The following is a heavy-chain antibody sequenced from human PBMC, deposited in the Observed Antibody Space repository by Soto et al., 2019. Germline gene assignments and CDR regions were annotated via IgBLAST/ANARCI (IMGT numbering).Heavy chain of an antibody. Sequence: ASVKVSFKASGYTFTGYYMHWLRQAPGQGLEWMGWINPNSGGTNYAQKFQGWVTMTRDTSISTAYMELSRLRSDDTAVYYCARGGGYSYGYLPQQYGMDVWGQGTTVTVSS. CDR3: ARGGGYSYGYLPQQYGMDV. CDR1: GYTFTGYY. V-gene: IGHV1-2*04. CDR2: INPNSGGT. D-gene: IGHD5-18*01. J-gene: IGHJ6*02.